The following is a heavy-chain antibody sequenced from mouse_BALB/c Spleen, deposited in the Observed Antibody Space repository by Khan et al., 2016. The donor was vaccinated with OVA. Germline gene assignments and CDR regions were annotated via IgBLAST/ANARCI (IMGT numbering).Heavy chain of an antibody. V-gene: IGHV3-2*02. J-gene: IGHJ4*01. D-gene: IGHD1-1*01. CDR2: ISYSGST. CDR1: GYSITSNYA. CDR3: ARGNYYGYAMDY. Sequence: EVQLQESGPGLVKPSQSLSLTCTVTGYSITSNYAWNWIRQFPGNKLEWMGYISYSGSTSYNPSLKSRISITRDTSKNTSFLQLSSVTTEDTATYYCARGNYYGYAMDYWGQGTSVTVAS.